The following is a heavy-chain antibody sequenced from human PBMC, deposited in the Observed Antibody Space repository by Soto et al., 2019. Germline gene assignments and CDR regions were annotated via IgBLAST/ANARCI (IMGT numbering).Heavy chain of an antibody. CDR3: ARGRGRIAARRNWFDP. V-gene: IGHV1-8*01. CDR2: MNPNSGNT. J-gene: IGHJ5*02. D-gene: IGHD6-6*01. CDR1: GYTFTSYD. Sequence: ASMKVSCKASGYTFTSYDINWVRQATGQGLEWMGWMNPNSGNTGYAQKFQGRVTMTRNTSISTAYMELSSLRSEDTAVYYCARGRGRIAARRNWFDPWGQGTLVNVS.